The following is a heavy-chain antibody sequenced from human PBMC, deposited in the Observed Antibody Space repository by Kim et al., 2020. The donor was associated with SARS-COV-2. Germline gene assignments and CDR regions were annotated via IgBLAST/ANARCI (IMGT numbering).Heavy chain of an antibody. CDR3: ARLTKCGGDCYSRAGDAFDI. CDR1: GYSFTSYW. D-gene: IGHD2-21*02. J-gene: IGHJ3*02. CDR2: IYPGDSDT. V-gene: IGHV5-51*01. Sequence: GESLKISCKGSGYSFTSYWIGWVRQMPGKGLEWMGIIYPGDSDTRYSPSFQGQVTISADKSISTAYLQWSSLKASDTAMYYCARLTKCGGDCYSRAGDAFDIWGQGTMVTVSS.